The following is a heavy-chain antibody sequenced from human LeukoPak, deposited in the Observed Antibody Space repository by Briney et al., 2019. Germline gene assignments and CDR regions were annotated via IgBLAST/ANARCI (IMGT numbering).Heavy chain of an antibody. CDR3: HPLGYTSN. Sequence: GGSLRLSCVVSGFTSGFTFSSRWMHWVRQAPGKGLVWVSLVKNDGSTNYADSVKGRFTASRDNAENTLYLQMNNLRVEDTALYFCHPLGYTSNWGQGTLVTIS. CDR1: GFTFSSRW. CDR2: VKNDGST. V-gene: IGHV3-74*01. J-gene: IGHJ4*02. D-gene: IGHD6-13*01.